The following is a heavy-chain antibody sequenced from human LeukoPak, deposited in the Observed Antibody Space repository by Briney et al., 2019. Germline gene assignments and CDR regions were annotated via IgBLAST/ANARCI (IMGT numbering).Heavy chain of an antibody. CDR1: GGSISSGDYY. Sequence: PSQTLSLTCTVSGGSISSGDYYWSWIRQPPGKGLEWIGYIYYSGSTYYNPSLKSRVTISVDTSKNQCSLKLSSVTAADTAVYYCARVVFTMVRGIRDWFDPWGQGTLVTVSS. J-gene: IGHJ5*02. CDR3: ARVVFTMVRGIRDWFDP. CDR2: IYYSGST. V-gene: IGHV4-30-4*01. D-gene: IGHD3-10*01.